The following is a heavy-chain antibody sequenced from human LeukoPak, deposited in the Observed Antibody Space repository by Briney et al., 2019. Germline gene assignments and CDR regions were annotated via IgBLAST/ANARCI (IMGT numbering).Heavy chain of an antibody. V-gene: IGHV3-23*01. Sequence: GGSLRLSCAASGFTFSSYTMSWVHQAPGKGLEWVSTITTSDGNTYYADSVKGRFTVSRDNSKNTLFLQMNSLRAEDTAVYYCAKDLFSGWYYFDYWGQGTLVTVSS. CDR3: AKDLFSGWYYFDY. J-gene: IGHJ4*02. D-gene: IGHD6-19*01. CDR1: GFTFSSYT. CDR2: ITTSDGNT.